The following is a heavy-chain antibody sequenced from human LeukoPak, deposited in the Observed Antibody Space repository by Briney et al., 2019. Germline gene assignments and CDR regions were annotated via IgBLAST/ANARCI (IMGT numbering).Heavy chain of an antibody. D-gene: IGHD4-11*01. V-gene: IGHV3-66*01. Sequence: GGSLRLSCAASGFTVSNNYMNWVRQAPGKGLEWISLIYSGGDTFYADSVKGRFTISRDNSKNTLYLQMNSLSAEDTAVYYCAKDPYSNYEGWFDPWGQGTLVTVSS. CDR1: GFTVSNNY. CDR3: AKDPYSNYEGWFDP. J-gene: IGHJ5*02. CDR2: IYSGGDT.